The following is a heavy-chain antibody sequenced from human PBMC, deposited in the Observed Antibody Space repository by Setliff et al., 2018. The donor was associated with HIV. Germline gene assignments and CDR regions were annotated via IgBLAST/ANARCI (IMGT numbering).Heavy chain of an antibody. CDR2: IFYSGST. V-gene: IGHV4-38-2*02. CDR3: VRDREYYYYMDV. J-gene: IGHJ6*03. Sequence: PSETLSLTCAVSGYSISSGFYWGWIRQPPGKGLEWIGSIFYSGSTDYNPSLKSRVTISIDTSKRQFSLNLISVTAADTAVYYCVRDREYYYYMDVWGKGTTVTVSS. D-gene: IGHD3-10*01. CDR1: GYSISSGFY.